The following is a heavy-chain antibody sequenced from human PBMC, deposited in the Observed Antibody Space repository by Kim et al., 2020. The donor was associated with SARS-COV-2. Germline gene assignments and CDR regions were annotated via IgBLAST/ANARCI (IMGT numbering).Heavy chain of an antibody. Sequence: SETLSLTCAVYGGSFSGYYWSWIRQPPGKGLEWIGEINHSGSTNYNPSLKSRVTISVDTSKNQFSLKLSSVTAADTAVYYCARGRMVRGVIGGMDVWGQGTTVTVSS. V-gene: IGHV4-34*01. CDR2: INHSGST. J-gene: IGHJ6*02. CDR3: ARGRMVRGVIGGMDV. CDR1: GGSFSGYY. D-gene: IGHD3-10*01.